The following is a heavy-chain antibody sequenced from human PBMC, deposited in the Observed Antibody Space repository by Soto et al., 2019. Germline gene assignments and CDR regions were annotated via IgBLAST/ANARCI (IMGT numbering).Heavy chain of an antibody. Sequence: SETLSLTCTVSDGSVSSGSYYWTWIRQPPGKGLEWIGNIYSSGSTLYNPSLKSRVIISVEQSMNQFSLKLSSVTAADTAVYYCARDSLALFDSWGQGTLVTVS. CDR2: IYSSGST. CDR3: ARDSLALFDS. CDR1: DGSVSSGSYY. V-gene: IGHV4-61*01. J-gene: IGHJ4*02. D-gene: IGHD5-12*01.